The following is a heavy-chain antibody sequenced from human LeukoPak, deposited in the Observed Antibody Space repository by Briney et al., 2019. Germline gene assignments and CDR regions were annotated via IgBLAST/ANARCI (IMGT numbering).Heavy chain of an antibody. Sequence: PSETLPLICTVSAGSISSSYYYWSWLRQPPGKGLEWIGEINQSGSTNYNPSLKSRVTISVDTSKNQFSLKLSSVTAADTAVYYCARVTSRFVRGVITNWFEPWGQGTLVTVSS. CDR2: INQSGST. J-gene: IGHJ5*02. CDR3: ARVTSRFVRGVITNWFEP. CDR1: AGSISSSYYY. V-gene: IGHV4-31*03. D-gene: IGHD3-10*01.